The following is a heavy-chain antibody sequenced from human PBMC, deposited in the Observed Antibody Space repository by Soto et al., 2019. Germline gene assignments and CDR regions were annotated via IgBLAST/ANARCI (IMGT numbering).Heavy chain of an antibody. CDR3: SRPGLTDLGADSAAFDI. J-gene: IGHJ3*02. V-gene: IGHV1-69*02. Sequence: QVQLVQSGAEVKKPGSSVKVSCTASGGTFSSQTINWVRQVPGQGVEWMGSIIPSIGVPKYAQSFLSRVTISVDKATRTEYLELSSLRSEETAVYWCSRPGLTDLGADSAAFDIWGQGKMVTVSS. D-gene: IGHD3-9*01. CDR2: IIPSIGVP. CDR1: GGTFSSQT.